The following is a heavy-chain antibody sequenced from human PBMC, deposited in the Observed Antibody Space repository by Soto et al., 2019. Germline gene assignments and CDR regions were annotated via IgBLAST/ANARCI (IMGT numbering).Heavy chain of an antibody. CDR2: IIPIFGTA. V-gene: IGHV1-69*13. Sequence: ASVQVSCMYCGGTFSSYAITWVRQAPGRGREWMGGIIPIFGTANYAQKFQGRVTITADESTSTAYMELSSLRSEDTAVYYCARLYDSSGYYGFDYWGQGTLVTVSS. CDR1: GGTFSSYA. D-gene: IGHD3-22*01. CDR3: ARLYDSSGYYGFDY. J-gene: IGHJ4*02.